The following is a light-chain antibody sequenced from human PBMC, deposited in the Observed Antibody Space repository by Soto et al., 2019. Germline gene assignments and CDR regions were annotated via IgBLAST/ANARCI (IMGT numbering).Light chain of an antibody. CDR3: QQLNRNPHT. V-gene: IGKV1-9*01. J-gene: IGKJ2*01. CDR2: GAS. Sequence: DIQLTQSPSFLSASIGDRVTIFCRASEDGSVILAWYQQRPGKAPKHLNNGASALQSGVPSRFGGSGSGREFKHSISSLQYEELATYFCQQLNRNPHTFGQGTKLEIK. CDR1: EDGSVI.